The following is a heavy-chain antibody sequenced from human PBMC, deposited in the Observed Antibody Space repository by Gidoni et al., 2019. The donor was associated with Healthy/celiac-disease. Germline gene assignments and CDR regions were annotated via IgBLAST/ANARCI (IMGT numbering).Heavy chain of an antibody. D-gene: IGHD3-3*01. V-gene: IGHV4-38-2*02. CDR2: IYHSGST. CDR3: ARVGFLEWLTDY. CDR1: GYSISRGYY. J-gene: IGHJ4*02. Sequence: QVQLQESGPGLVKPSATLSLTCTVSGYSISRGYYGGWIRQPPGKGLEWIGSIYHSGSTYYNPSLKSRVTISVDTSKNQFSLKLSSVTAADTAVYYCARVGFLEWLTDYWGQGTLVTVSS.